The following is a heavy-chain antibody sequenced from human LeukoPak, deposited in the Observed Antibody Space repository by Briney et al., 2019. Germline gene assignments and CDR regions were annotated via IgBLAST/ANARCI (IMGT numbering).Heavy chain of an antibody. CDR1: GYTFTSYY. V-gene: IGHV1-46*01. CDR3: ARELSLAHCSGGSCYEFDY. Sequence: ASVKVSCKASGYTFTSYYMHWVRQAPGQGLEWMGIINPSGGSTSYAQKFQGRVTMTRDTSTSTVYMELSSLRSEDKTVYYCARELSLAHCSGGSCYEFDYRGQNTLVTVSS. J-gene: IGHJ4*02. D-gene: IGHD2-15*01. CDR2: INPSGGST.